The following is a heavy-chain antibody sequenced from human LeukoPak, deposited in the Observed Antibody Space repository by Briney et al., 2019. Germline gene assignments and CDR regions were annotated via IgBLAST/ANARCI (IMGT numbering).Heavy chain of an antibody. D-gene: IGHD3-22*01. J-gene: IGHJ4*02. V-gene: IGHV3-48*01. CDR2: ISSISSTI. Sequence: GGSLRLSCAASGFTFSSYSMNWVRQAPGKGREWVSYISSISSTIYYADSVKGRFTISRDNAKNSLYLQMNSLRAEDTAVYYCAREPPYDSSGYYGDYWGQGTLVTVSS. CDR3: AREPPYDSSGYYGDY. CDR1: GFTFSSYS.